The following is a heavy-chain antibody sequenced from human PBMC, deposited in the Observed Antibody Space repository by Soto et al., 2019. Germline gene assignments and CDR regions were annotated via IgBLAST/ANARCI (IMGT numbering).Heavy chain of an antibody. CDR2: INPNSGGT. D-gene: IGHD6-19*01. J-gene: IGHJ2*01. CDR1: GYTFTGYY. V-gene: IGHV1-2*04. CDR3: ARDRGSGWSNWYFDL. Sequence: QVQLVQSGAEVKKPGASVKVSCKASGYTFTGYYMRWVRQAPGQGLEWMGWINPNSGGTNYAQKFQGWVTMTRDTSISTAYMELSRLRSDDTAVYYCARDRGSGWSNWYFDLWGRGTLVTVSS.